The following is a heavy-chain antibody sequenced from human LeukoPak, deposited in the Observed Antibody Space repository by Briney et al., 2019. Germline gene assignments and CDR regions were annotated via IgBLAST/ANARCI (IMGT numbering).Heavy chain of an antibody. CDR1: GGSISTYY. V-gene: IGHV4-59*01. CDR2: IYNSGST. J-gene: IGHJ4*02. CDR3: TRGGYYKPIDS. D-gene: IGHD3-22*01. Sequence: SETLSLTCSVSGGSISTYYWSWIRQTPGKGLEQIGYIYNSGSTNYNPSLEGRVTMSIDTSKNQFSLKLSSVTAADTAVYYCTRGGYYKPIDSWGQGTLVTVSS.